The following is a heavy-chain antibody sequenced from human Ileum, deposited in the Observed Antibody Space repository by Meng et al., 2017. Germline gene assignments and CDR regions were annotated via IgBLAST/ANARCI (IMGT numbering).Heavy chain of an antibody. CDR3: ARDLAGLGGY. D-gene: IGHD6-19*01. V-gene: IGHV1-2*02. CDR1: CYHFSDYF. Sequence: QVQLVQPGAEMKKPGASVTVSFKTFCYHFSDYFMDWVRQAPGQGLEWMGWIDPSTGDTRYTQKLQGRVTMTRDTSINTVYMEVTNLRDDDTAVYYCARDLAGLGGYWGQGTLVTVSS. J-gene: IGHJ4*02. CDR2: IDPSTGDT.